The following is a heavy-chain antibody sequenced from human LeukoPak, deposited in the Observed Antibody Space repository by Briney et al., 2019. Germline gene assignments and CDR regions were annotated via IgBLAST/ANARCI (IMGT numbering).Heavy chain of an antibody. CDR1: GGSISSGSYY. Sequence: SETLSLTCTVSGGSISSGSYYWSWIRQPAGKGLEWIGRIYTSGSTNYNPSLKSRVTISVDTSKNQFSLKLSSVAAADTAVYYCARDRGLYSNYPVMIDPWGQGTLVTVSS. V-gene: IGHV4-61*02. CDR2: IYTSGST. J-gene: IGHJ5*02. CDR3: ARDRGLYSNYPVMIDP. D-gene: IGHD4-11*01.